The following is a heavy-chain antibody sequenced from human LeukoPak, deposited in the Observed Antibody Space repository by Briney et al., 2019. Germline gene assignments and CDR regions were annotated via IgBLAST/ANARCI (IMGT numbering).Heavy chain of an antibody. CDR1: GFTFGDYA. V-gene: IGHV3-49*03. CDR3: AKGSSDSNLLLFGENWFDP. J-gene: IGHJ5*02. Sequence: PGGSLRLSCTASGFTFGDYAMSWFRQAPGKGLEWVGFIRSKAYGGTTEYAASVKGRFTISRDDSKSIAYLQMNSLRAEDTAVYYWAKGSSDSNLLLFGENWFDPWGQGTLVTVSS. CDR2: IRSKAYGGTT. D-gene: IGHD3-10*01.